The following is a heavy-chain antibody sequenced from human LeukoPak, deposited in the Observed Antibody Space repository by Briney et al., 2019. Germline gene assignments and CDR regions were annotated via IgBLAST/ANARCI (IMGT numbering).Heavy chain of an antibody. CDR3: ARSVVVITTFDAFDI. J-gene: IGHJ3*02. V-gene: IGHV3-30-3*01. CDR2: ISYDGSNK. Sequence: GRSLRLSCAASGFTFSSYAMHWVRQAPGKGLEWVAVISYDGSNKYYADSVKGRFTISRDNSKNTLYLQVNSLRAEDTAVYYCARSVVVITTFDAFDIWGQGTMVTVSS. CDR1: GFTFSSYA. D-gene: IGHD3-22*01.